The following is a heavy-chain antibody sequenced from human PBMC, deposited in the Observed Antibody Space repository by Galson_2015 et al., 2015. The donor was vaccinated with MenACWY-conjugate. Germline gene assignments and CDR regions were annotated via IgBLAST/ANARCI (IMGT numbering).Heavy chain of an antibody. CDR2: INSDGRST. J-gene: IGHJ4*02. Sequence: SLRLSCAAPGFTFSTYWMHWVRHAPGKGLVWVSRINSDGRSTSYADSVKGRFTISRDNAKNTLYLQMNSLRAEDTAVYYCARLGGNYRTTSHFDYWGQGTLVTVSS. CDR1: GFTFSTYW. CDR3: ARLGGNYRTTSHFDY. D-gene: IGHD1-26*01. V-gene: IGHV3-74*01.